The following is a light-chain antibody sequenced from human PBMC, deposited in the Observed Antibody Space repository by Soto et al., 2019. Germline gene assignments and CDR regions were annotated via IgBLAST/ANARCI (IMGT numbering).Light chain of an antibody. CDR1: QSVSNN. CDR2: VAS. V-gene: IGKV3-15*01. Sequence: EIVMTQSPATLSVSPGERATLSCRASQSVSNNLAWYQQKPGQTPKLLIYVASTRATGIPARFSGSGSGTEFTLTISSLQSEDFAVYYCQQYNVWPLTFGGGTKVELK. J-gene: IGKJ4*01. CDR3: QQYNVWPLT.